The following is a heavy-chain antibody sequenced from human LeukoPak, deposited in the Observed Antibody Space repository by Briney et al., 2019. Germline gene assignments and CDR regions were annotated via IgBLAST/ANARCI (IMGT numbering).Heavy chain of an antibody. CDR1: GGSISGYH. CDR2: IYYSGSS. CDR3: ARLPSSYYYYYYRAV. J-gene: IGHJ6*03. Sequence: SETLSLTCNVSGGSISGYHWSWIRQPPGKGLEWLGYIYYSGSSNYNPSLKSRVTMSADTSKNQFSLKLSSVTAADTAVYYCARLPSSYYYYYYRAVWGKGPRSPSP. V-gene: IGHV4-59*01.